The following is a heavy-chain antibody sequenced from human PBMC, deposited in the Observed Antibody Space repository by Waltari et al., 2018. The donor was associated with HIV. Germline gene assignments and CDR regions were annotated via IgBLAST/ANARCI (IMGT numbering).Heavy chain of an antibody. CDR2: IYYSGST. Sequence: QVQLQESGPGLVKPSETLSLTCTVSGGSISSYYWSWIRQPPGKGLEWIGYIYYSGSTNYNPSLKSRVTISVDTSKNQFSLKLSSVTAADTAVYYCARDRHLTNDYSKSYYYYGMDVWGQGTTVTVSS. J-gene: IGHJ6*02. V-gene: IGHV4-59*01. CDR1: GGSISSYY. CDR3: ARDRHLTNDYSKSYYYYGMDV. D-gene: IGHD4-4*01.